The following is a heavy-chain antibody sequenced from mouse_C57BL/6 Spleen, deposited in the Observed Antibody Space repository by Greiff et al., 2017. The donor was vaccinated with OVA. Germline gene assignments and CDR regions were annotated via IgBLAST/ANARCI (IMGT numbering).Heavy chain of an antibody. V-gene: IGHV1-19*01. CDR2: INPYNGGT. Sequence: VQLQQSGPVLVKPGASVKMSCKASGYTFTDYYMNWVKQSHGKSLEWIGVINPYNGGTSYNQKFKGKATLTVDKSSSTAYMELNSLTSEDSAVYYCAREGTMVTTGFDYWGQGTTLTVSS. D-gene: IGHD2-2*01. CDR3: AREGTMVTTGFDY. CDR1: GYTFTDYY. J-gene: IGHJ2*01.